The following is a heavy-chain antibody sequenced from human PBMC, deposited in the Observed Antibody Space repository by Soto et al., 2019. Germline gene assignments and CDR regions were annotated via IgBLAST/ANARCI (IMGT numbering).Heavy chain of an antibody. D-gene: IGHD2-2*01. V-gene: IGHV3-30*18. CDR1: GFTFSSYG. CDR3: AKLVVLAARSYYYYGMDG. CDR2: ISYDGSNK. Sequence: GGSLRLSFAASGFTFSSYGMHWVRQAPGKGLEWVAVISYDGSNKYYADSVKGRFTISRDNSKNTLYLQMNSLRAEDTAVYYCAKLVVLAARSYYYYGMDGWGLWTAVTVS. J-gene: IGHJ6*02.